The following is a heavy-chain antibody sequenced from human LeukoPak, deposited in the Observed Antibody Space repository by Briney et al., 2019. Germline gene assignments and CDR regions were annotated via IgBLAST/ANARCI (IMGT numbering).Heavy chain of an antibody. CDR1: GDSVSSNSAA. D-gene: IGHD4-17*01. J-gene: IGHJ6*02. Sequence: SQTLSLTCAISGDSVSSNSAAWNWIRQAPSRGLEWLRRTYYRSKWYNDYAVSVKSRITINPDTSKNQFSLQLNSVTPEDTAVYYCARDSRGYGDHRRGYYYYGMDVWGQGTTVTVSS. CDR3: ARDSRGYGDHRRGYYYYGMDV. CDR2: TYYRSKWYN. V-gene: IGHV6-1*01.